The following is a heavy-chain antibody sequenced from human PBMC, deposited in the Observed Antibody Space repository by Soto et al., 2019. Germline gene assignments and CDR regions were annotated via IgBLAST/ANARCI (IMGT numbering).Heavy chain of an antibody. CDR1: GFSLSTIAMG. CDR3: ARTYYTSGRYLNY. V-gene: IGHV2-5*02. D-gene: IGHD3-10*01. Sequence: QTTLKESGPPVVKPTQTLTLTCTFSGFSLSTIAMGVGWIRQPPGKALEWLALIYWDDDKRYSPSLKNRLTITKDTSKNQVALTMTSMDPVDTATYYCARTYYTSGRYLNYWGQGILVTVSP. J-gene: IGHJ4*02. CDR2: IYWDDDK.